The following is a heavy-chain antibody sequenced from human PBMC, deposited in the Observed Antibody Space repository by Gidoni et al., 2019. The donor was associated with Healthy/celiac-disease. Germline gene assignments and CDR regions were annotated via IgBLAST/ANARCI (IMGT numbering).Heavy chain of an antibody. D-gene: IGHD3-10*01. CDR2: ISSSSSYI. V-gene: IGHV3-21*01. CDR1: GFTFSSYS. J-gene: IGHJ4*02. CDR3: ASIPYGSGSYLVY. Sequence: EVQLVESGGGLVKPGGSLRLSCAASGFTFSSYSMTWVRQAPGKGREWVSSISSSSSYIYYADSVKGRFTISRDNAKNSLYLQMTSLRAEDTAVYYCASIPYGSGSYLVYWGQGTLVTVSS.